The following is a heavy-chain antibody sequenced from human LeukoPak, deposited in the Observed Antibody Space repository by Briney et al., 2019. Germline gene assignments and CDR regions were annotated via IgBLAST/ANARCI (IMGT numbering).Heavy chain of an antibody. CDR3: ATHRRSGSGGSENAFEI. J-gene: IGHJ3*02. CDR2: IYDSGTT. Sequence: PSETLSLTCTVSGGSVSSSGYYWDWIRQAPGKGLECIGNIYDSGTTHYNPSLKSRVTISGDTSKNQFSLKLNSVTAADTAIYYCATHRRSGSGGSENAFEIWGQGTMVTVSS. V-gene: IGHV4-39*01. CDR1: GGSVSSSGYY. D-gene: IGHD5-12*01.